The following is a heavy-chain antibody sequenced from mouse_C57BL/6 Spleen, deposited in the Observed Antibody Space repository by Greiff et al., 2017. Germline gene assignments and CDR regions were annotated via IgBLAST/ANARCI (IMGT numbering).Heavy chain of an antibody. V-gene: IGHV1-69*01. J-gene: IGHJ2*01. CDR3: ARRGIYYGNLFDY. CDR1: GYTFTSYW. Sequence: QVQLQQPGAELVMPGASVKLSCKASGYTFTSYWMHWVKQRPGQGLEWIGEIDPSDSYTNYNQKFKGKSTLTVAKSSSTAYMQLSSLTSEDSAVYYCARRGIYYGNLFDYWGQGTTLTVSS. D-gene: IGHD2-1*01. CDR2: IDPSDSYT.